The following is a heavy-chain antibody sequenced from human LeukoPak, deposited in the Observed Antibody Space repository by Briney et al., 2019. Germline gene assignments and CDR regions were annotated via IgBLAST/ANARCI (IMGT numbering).Heavy chain of an antibody. CDR2: TYVSGNT. Sequence: PGGSLRLSCEASGLTVSSNYISWVRQAPGKGLKGVSVTYVSGNTYYADSVKGRFTVSRDNTKNTLYLQMNSLRVEDSAVYYCATEVGSWGQGTLVAVSS. V-gene: IGHV3-66*01. D-gene: IGHD1-26*01. J-gene: IGHJ5*02. CDR1: GLTVSSNY. CDR3: ATEVGS.